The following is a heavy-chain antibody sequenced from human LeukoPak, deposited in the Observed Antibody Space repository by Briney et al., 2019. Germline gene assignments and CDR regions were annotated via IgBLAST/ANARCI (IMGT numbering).Heavy chain of an antibody. CDR2: MNPNSGNT. CDR3: ARVGSSWYWGWFDP. CDR1: GYTFTSYD. D-gene: IGHD6-13*01. Sequence: ASVKVSCKASGYTFTSYDINWVRQATGQGLEWMGWMNPNSGNTGYAQKFQGRVTITRNTSISTAYMELSSLRSEDTAVYYCARVGSSWYWGWFDPWGQGTLVTVSS. V-gene: IGHV1-8*03. J-gene: IGHJ5*02.